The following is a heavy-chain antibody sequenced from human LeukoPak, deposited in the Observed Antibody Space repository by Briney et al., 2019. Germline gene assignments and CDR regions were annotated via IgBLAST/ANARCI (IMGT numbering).Heavy chain of an antibody. CDR3: ARRRIWDLQIGNWFDP. J-gene: IGHJ5*02. CDR2: IYYSELT. V-gene: IGHV4-39*01. D-gene: IGHD3-16*01. Sequence: SETLSLTCTVSGGSIDSNNAYWAWIRQPPGKGLEWIGSIYYSELTHDNPSLKSRVSISVDTSTNQFSLKLDSVTAADTAVYYCARRRIWDLQIGNWFDPWGQGILVTVSS. CDR1: GGSIDSNNAY.